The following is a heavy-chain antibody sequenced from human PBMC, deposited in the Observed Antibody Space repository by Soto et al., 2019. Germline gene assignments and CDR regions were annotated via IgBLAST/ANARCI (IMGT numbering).Heavy chain of an antibody. CDR2: ISGSGGST. J-gene: IGHJ4*02. CDR1: GFTFSSYA. D-gene: IGHD2-2*01. V-gene: IGHV3-23*01. CDR3: PKDANIVVVPAALDY. Sequence: GGFLRLSCAASGFTFSSYAMSWVRQAPGKGLEWVSAISGSGGSTYYADSVKGRFTISRDNSKNTLYLQMNSLRAEDTAVYYCPKDANIVVVPAALDYWGQGTLVTVSS.